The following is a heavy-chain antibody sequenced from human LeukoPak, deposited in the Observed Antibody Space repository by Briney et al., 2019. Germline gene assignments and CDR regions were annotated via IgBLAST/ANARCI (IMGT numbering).Heavy chain of an antibody. J-gene: IGHJ5*02. CDR1: GYSISSGYY. CDR3: ARRDRWFDP. Sequence: SETLSLTCGLSGYSISSGYYWGWIRQSPGKGLEWIGNIYRSGSTYYNPSLKSRVTISVDKSKNQFSLRLTSVTAADTAVYYCARRDRWFDPWGQGTLVTVSS. CDR2: IYRSGST. V-gene: IGHV4-38-2*01.